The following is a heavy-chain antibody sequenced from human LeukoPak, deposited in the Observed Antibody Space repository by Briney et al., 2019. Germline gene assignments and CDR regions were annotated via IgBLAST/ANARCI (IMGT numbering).Heavy chain of an antibody. Sequence: SEALSLTCTVSGGSISSSSYYCGWVRQPRGRGLEWIVRVYYSGSTYYNPSLTSRVTISVDTSKNQFSLKLSSVTAADTAVYYCASLGYCSGGSCYGGANWFDPWGQGTLVTVSS. V-gene: IGHV4-39*07. CDR3: ASLGYCSGGSCYGGANWFDP. J-gene: IGHJ5*02. D-gene: IGHD2-15*01. CDR2: VYYSGST. CDR1: GGSISSSSYY.